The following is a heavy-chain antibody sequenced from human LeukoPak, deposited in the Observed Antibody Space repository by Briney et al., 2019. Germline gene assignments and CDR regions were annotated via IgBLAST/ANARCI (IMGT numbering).Heavy chain of an antibody. J-gene: IGHJ4*02. Sequence: GGSLRLSCAASGFTFSNYEMNWVRQAPGKGLEWVSYISSSGSTIYYADSVKGRFTISRDNAKNSLYLQMNSLRAEDTAVYYCARGDTIFGVVIYFDYWGQGTLVTVSS. CDR2: ISSSGSTI. D-gene: IGHD3-3*01. CDR3: ARGDTIFGVVIYFDY. CDR1: GFTFSNYE. V-gene: IGHV3-48*03.